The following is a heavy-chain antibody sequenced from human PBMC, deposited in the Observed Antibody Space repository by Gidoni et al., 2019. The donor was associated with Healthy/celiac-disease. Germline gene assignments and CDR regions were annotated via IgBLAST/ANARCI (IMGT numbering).Heavy chain of an antibody. J-gene: IGHJ6*02. D-gene: IGHD2-15*01. Sequence: QVQRVQSGAGVKQPGTSVKVSCTPSGGTFSSHAISWVRQAPGQGLGWMGRIIPILGIANYAQKFQGRVTITADKSTSTAYMELSSLRSEDTAVYYCAGVVVAATPPYYYYGMDVWGQGTTVTVSS. CDR3: AGVVVAATPPYYYYGMDV. CDR2: IIPILGIA. V-gene: IGHV1-69*09. CDR1: GGTFSSHA.